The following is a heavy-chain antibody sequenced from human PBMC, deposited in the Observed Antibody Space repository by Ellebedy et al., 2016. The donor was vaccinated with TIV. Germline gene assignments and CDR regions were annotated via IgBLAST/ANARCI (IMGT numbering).Heavy chain of an antibody. Sequence: GESLKISCTSSGFTFSSFAMHWVRQAPGKGLEWLSVISAGGSSTYTADSVKGRFTITRDNSKNTLFLQMNRLRAEDTAVYHCAKGSSSGFNYDRVGFQYWGQGTLVTVSS. CDR3: AKGSSSGFNYDRVGFQY. V-gene: IGHV3-23*01. CDR2: ISAGGSST. J-gene: IGHJ4*02. CDR1: GFTFSSFA. D-gene: IGHD3-22*01.